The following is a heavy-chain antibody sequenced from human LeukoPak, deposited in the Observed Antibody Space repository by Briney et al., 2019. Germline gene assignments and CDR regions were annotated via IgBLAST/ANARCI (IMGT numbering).Heavy chain of an antibody. Sequence: GGSLRLSCAASGFTFRNHGMHWVRQAPGKGLEWVAVIWYDGSNKYYADSVKGRFTISRDNPKNTLDLQMNSLRTEDTAVYYCARDRGSYYVDSWGQGTLVTVSS. J-gene: IGHJ4*02. CDR2: IWYDGSNK. CDR3: ARDRGSYYVDS. V-gene: IGHV3-33*01. CDR1: GFTFRNHG. D-gene: IGHD3-16*01.